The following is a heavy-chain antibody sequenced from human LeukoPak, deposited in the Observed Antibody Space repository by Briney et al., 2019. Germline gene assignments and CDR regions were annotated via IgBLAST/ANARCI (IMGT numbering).Heavy chain of an antibody. D-gene: IGHD3-16*02. Sequence: KSSETLSLTCTVSGGSISSGSYYWSWIRQPAGKGLEWIGRIYTSGSTNYNPSLKSRVTISVDTSKNQFSLKLSSVTAADTAVYYCARVRRDYVWGSYRHRGYGPFDYWGQGTLVTVSS. CDR1: GGSISSGSYY. J-gene: IGHJ4*02. CDR2: IYTSGST. CDR3: ARVRRDYVWGSYRHRGYGPFDY. V-gene: IGHV4-61*02.